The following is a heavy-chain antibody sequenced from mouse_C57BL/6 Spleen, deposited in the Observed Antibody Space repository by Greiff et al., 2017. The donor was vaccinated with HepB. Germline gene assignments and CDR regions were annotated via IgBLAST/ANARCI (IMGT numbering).Heavy chain of an antibody. D-gene: IGHD2-14*01. V-gene: IGHV3-6*01. J-gene: IGHJ4*01. CDR2: ISYDGSN. Sequence: EVHLVESGPGLVKPSQSLSLTCSVTGYSFTSGYYWNWIRQFPGNKLEWMGYISYDGSNNYNPSLKNRISITRDTSKNQFFLKLNSVTTEDTATYYCASSHYRNYAMDYWGQGTSVTVSS. CDR3: ASSHYRNYAMDY. CDR1: GYSFTSGYY.